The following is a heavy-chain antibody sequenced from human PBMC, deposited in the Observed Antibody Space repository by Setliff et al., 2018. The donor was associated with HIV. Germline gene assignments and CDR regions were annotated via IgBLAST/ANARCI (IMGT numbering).Heavy chain of an antibody. CDR1: GGSFSEYY. Sequence: SETLSLTCAVYGGSFSEYYWSWIRQSPGKGLEWIGEINHSGSTNYNPSLKSRVTISVDTSKNQFSLKLSSVTAADTAVYYCARHKSQPYYFDYWGPGTLVTVSS. J-gene: IGHJ4*02. CDR2: INHSGST. CDR3: ARHKSQPYYFDY. V-gene: IGHV4-34*01.